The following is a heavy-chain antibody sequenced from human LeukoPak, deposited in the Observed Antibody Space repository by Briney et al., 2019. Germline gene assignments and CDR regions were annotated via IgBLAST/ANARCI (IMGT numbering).Heavy chain of an antibody. CDR2: INHSGST. V-gene: IGHV4-34*01. J-gene: IGHJ6*02. CDR1: GGSFSGYY. Sequence: MPSETLSLTCAVYGGSFSGYYWSWIRQPPGKGLEWIGEINHSGSTNYNPSLKSRVTISVDTSKNQFSLKLSSVTAADTAVYYCARAGFHYYYGMDVWGQGTTVTISS. CDR3: ARAGFHYYYGMDV. D-gene: IGHD5-12*01.